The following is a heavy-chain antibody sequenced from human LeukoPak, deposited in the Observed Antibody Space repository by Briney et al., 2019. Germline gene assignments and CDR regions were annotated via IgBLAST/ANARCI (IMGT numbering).Heavy chain of an antibody. J-gene: IGHJ4*02. CDR3: ARTRGYSYDPSLGFDY. CDR1: GGSISSYY. CDR2: IYYSGST. V-gene: IGHV4-59*01. D-gene: IGHD5-18*01. Sequence: SETLSLTCTVSGGSISSYYWSWIRQPPGKGLEWIGYIYYSGSTNYNPSLKSRVTISVDTSKNQFSLKLSSVTAADTAVYYCARTRGYSYDPSLGFDYWGQGTLVTVSS.